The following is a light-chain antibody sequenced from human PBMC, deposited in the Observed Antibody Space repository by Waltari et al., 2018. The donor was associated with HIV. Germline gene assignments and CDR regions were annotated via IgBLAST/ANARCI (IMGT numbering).Light chain of an antibody. CDR2: DAS. J-gene: IGKJ1*01. V-gene: IGKV3-15*01. Sequence: EVVLTQSPGTVSVSPGERPTLSCRTSQSVSNNLVWYQMKPCQAPRLVIYDASTRATGIPVRFSGSGSGTEFTLSIGSLQSEDFAVYYCQQYNNWPRTFGRGTKVEI. CDR3: QQYNNWPRT. CDR1: QSVSNN.